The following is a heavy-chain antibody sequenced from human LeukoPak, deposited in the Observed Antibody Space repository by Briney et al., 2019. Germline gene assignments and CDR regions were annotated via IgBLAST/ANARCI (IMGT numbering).Heavy chain of an antibody. D-gene: IGHD3-9*01. CDR3: ARINYDILTGYPDY. V-gene: IGHV3-7*01. CDR1: GFTFSSYW. J-gene: IGHJ4*02. Sequence: GGSLRLSYAASGFTFSSYWMSWVRQAPGKGLEWVANIKQDGSEKYYVDSVKGRFTISRDNAKNSLYLQMNSLRAEDTAVYYCARINYDILTGYPDYWGQGTLVTVSS. CDR2: IKQDGSEK.